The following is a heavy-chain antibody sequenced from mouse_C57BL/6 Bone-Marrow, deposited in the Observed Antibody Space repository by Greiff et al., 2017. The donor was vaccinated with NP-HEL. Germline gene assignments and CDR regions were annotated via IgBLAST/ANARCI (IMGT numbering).Heavy chain of an antibody. CDR2: IDPENGDT. CDR3: TTSDYYGSSWAWFAY. CDR1: GFNIKDDY. D-gene: IGHD1-1*01. V-gene: IGHV14-4*01. Sequence: VQLQQSGAELVRPGASVKLSCTASGFNIKDDYMHWVKQRPEQGLEWIGWIDPENGDTEYASKFQGKATITADTSSNTAYLQLSSLTSEDTAVYYCTTSDYYGSSWAWFAYWGQGTLVTVSA. J-gene: IGHJ3*01.